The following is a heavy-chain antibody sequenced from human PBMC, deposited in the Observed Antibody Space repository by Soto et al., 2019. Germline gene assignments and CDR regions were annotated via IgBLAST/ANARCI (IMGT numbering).Heavy chain of an antibody. J-gene: IGHJ4*02. CDR3: AKVISTIGSKQWLAQTKHQALDY. Sequence: QVNLVQSGAEVKKPGASVKVSCKASGYNFNGYYIHWVRQAPGQGLEWMGWMNPNTGGANYAQKFQGKVLMTPDTSISTAYLELRSLTSDDPAVYYCAKVISTIGSKQWLAQTKHQALDYWGQGTLVTVSS. V-gene: IGHV1-2*02. CDR2: MNPNTGGA. D-gene: IGHD6-19*01. CDR1: GYNFNGYY.